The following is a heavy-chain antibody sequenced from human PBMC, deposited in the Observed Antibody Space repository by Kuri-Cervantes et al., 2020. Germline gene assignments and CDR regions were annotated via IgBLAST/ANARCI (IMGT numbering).Heavy chain of an antibody. V-gene: IGHV3-74*01. CDR1: GFTLSSYW. Sequence: GGSLRLSCAASGFTLSSYWMHWVRQAPGKGLVWVSRSNSDGSRISFADSVKGRFTISRDNAKNSLYLQMNSLRDEDTAVYYCATLSDIYQLLLDYWGQGTLVTVSS. J-gene: IGHJ4*02. CDR2: SNSDGSRI. CDR3: ATLSDIYQLLLDY. D-gene: IGHD2-2*01.